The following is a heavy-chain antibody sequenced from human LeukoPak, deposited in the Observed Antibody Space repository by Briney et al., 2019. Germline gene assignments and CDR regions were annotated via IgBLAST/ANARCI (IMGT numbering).Heavy chain of an antibody. CDR2: ISGSGGST. V-gene: IGHV3-23*01. CDR1: GFTVSSNY. CDR3: AKVVDVLRSLSWFDP. Sequence: PGGSLRLSCAASGFTVSSNYMSWVRQAPGKGLEWVSAISGSGGSTYYADSVKGRFTISRDNSKNTLYLQMNSLRAEDTAVYYCAKVVDVLRSLSWFDPWGQGTLVTVSS. D-gene: IGHD3-3*01. J-gene: IGHJ5*02.